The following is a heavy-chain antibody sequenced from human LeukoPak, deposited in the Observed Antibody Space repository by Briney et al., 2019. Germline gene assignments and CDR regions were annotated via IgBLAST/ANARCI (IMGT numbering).Heavy chain of an antibody. CDR3: ANLGGDYTYYFDY. CDR2: FDPEDGET. D-gene: IGHD4-11*01. V-gene: IGHV1-24*01. Sequence: ASVKVSCKVSGYTLTELSMHWVRQAPGKGLGWMGGFDPEDGETIYAQKFQGRVTMTEDTSIDTAYMELSSLRSEDTAVYYCANLGGDYTYYFDYWGQGTVVTVSS. J-gene: IGHJ4*02. CDR1: GYTLTELS.